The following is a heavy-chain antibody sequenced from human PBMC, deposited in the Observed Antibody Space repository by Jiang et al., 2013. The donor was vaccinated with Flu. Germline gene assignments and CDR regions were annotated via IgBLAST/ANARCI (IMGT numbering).Heavy chain of an antibody. D-gene: IGHD1-26*01. CDR1: EFTFSSYW. CDR2: IKQDGSEK. J-gene: IGHJ4*02. V-gene: IGHV3-7*03. Sequence: RLSSCSLSEFTFSSYWMSWVRPGSRRGLEWVANIKQDGSEKYYVDSVKGRFTISRDNAKNSLYLQMNSLRAEDTAVYYCARDGLEWELLDWGQGTLVTVSS. CDR3: ARDGLEWELLD.